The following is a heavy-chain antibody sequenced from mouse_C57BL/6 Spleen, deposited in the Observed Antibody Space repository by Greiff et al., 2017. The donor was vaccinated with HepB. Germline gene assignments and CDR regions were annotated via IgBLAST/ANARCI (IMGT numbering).Heavy chain of an antibody. CDR2: IDPETGGT. CDR3: TRGDYDGRRAMDY. Sequence: VKLMESGAELVRPGASVTLSCKASGYTFTDYEMHWVKQTPVHGLEWIGAIDPETGGTAYNQKFKGKAILTADKSSSTAYMELRSLTSEDSAVYYCTRGDYDGRRAMDYWGQGTSVTVSS. CDR1: GYTFTDYE. D-gene: IGHD2-4*01. J-gene: IGHJ4*01. V-gene: IGHV1-15*01.